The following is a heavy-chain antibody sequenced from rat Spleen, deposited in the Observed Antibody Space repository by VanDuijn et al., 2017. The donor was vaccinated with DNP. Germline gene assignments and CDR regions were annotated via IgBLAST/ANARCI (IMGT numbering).Heavy chain of an antibody. V-gene: IGHV3-1*01. CDR3: ARWTRYFDY. J-gene: IGHJ2*01. Sequence: EVQLQESGSGLVKPSQSLSLTCSVTGYSITSNYRGWIRKFPGNKMEYIGHISYSGNTNYNPSLKSRISITRDTSKNHFFLHLNSVTTEDTATYYCARWTRYFDYWGQGVMVTVSS. CDR1: GYSITSNY. D-gene: IGHD1-7*01. CDR2: ISYSGNT.